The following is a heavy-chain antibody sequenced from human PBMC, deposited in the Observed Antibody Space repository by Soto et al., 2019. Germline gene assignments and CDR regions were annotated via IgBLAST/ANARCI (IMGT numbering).Heavy chain of an antibody. Sequence: ASVKVSCKASGYTFTSYDINWVRQATGQGLEWMGWMNPNSGNTGYAQKFQGRVTMTRNTSISTAYMELSSLRSEDTAVYYCARVYYYDSSGYSTAQDDAFDIWGPGTMVTV. CDR1: GYTFTSYD. CDR2: MNPNSGNT. J-gene: IGHJ3*02. V-gene: IGHV1-8*01. CDR3: ARVYYYDSSGYSTAQDDAFDI. D-gene: IGHD3-22*01.